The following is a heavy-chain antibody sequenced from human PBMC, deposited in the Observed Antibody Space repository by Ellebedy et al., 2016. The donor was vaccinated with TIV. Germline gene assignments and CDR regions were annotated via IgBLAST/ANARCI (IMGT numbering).Heavy chain of an antibody. V-gene: IGHV4-34*01. CDR2: INHSGST. CDR3: ARGLYYYDSSGSGMYYFDY. J-gene: IGHJ4*02. Sequence: MPSETLSLTCAVYGGSFSGYIWSWIRQPPGKGLEWIGEINHSGSTNYNPSLKSRVTISVETSKNQFSLKLSSVTAADTAVYYCARGLYYYDSSGSGMYYFDYWGQGTLVTVSS. CDR1: GGSFSGYI. D-gene: IGHD3-22*01.